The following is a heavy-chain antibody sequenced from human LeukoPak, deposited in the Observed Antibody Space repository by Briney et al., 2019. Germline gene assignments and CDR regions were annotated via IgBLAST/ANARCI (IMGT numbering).Heavy chain of an antibody. V-gene: IGHV3-9*01. Sequence: PGGSLRLSCASSGFTFDDYAMHWVRQAPGKGLEGVSGISWNSGSIGYADSVKGRFTISRDNAKNSLYLQMNSLRAEDTALYYCAKENYYATSGMDVWGQGTTVTVSS. CDR2: ISWNSGSI. CDR3: AKENYYATSGMDV. CDR1: GFTFDDYA. D-gene: IGHD3-10*01. J-gene: IGHJ6*02.